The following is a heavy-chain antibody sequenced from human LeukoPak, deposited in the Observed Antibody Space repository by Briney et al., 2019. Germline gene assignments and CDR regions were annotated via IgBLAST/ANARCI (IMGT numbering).Heavy chain of an antibody. J-gene: IGHJ6*03. V-gene: IGHV4-61*01. D-gene: IGHD2-15*01. CDR2: IYYSGST. CDR1: GYSINSGFY. Sequence: SETLSLTCTVSGYSINSGFYWGWIRQPPGKGLEWIGYIYYSGSTNYNPSLKSRVTISVDTSKNQFSLKLSSVTAADTAVYYCARTTEGYCRGRSCYSYYYYMDVWGKGTTVTVSS. CDR3: ARTTEGYCRGRSCYSYYYYMDV.